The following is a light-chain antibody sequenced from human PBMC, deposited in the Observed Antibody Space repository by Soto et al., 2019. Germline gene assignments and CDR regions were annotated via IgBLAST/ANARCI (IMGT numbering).Light chain of an antibody. CDR2: DVS. J-gene: IGLJ1*01. CDR1: SSDVGGYNY. V-gene: IGLV2-11*01. CDR3: CSYAGSYTQFYV. Sequence: QSVLTQPRSVSGSPGQSVTISCTGTSSDVGGYNYVSWYQQHPGKAPKLMIYDVSKRPSGVPDRFSGSKSGNTASLTISGLQAEDEADYYCCSYAGSYTQFYVFGTGTKVTVL.